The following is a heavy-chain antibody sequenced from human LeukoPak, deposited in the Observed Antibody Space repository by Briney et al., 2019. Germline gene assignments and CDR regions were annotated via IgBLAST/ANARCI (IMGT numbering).Heavy chain of an antibody. Sequence: PSETLSLTCTVSGGSISSSSYYWGWIRQPPGKGLEWIGSIYYSGSTYYNPSLKSRATISVDTSKNQFSLKLSSVTAADTAVYYCAREARQLVSRWFDPWGQGTLVTVSS. CDR2: IYYSGST. CDR1: GGSISSSSYY. D-gene: IGHD6-13*01. V-gene: IGHV4-39*07. J-gene: IGHJ5*02. CDR3: AREARQLVSRWFDP.